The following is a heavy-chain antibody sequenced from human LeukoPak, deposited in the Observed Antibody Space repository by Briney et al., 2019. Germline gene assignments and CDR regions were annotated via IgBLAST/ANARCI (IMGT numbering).Heavy chain of an antibody. CDR1: GGSFSGYY. CDR3: ARDRSSGSYRDYYYGMDV. V-gene: IGHV4-34*01. D-gene: IGHD3-10*01. Sequence: SETLSLTCAVSGGSFSGYYWSWIRQPPGKGLEWIGEINHSGSTNYNPSLKSRVTISVDTSKNQFSLKLSSVAAADTAVYYCARDRSSGSYRDYYYGMDVWGQGTTVTVSS. CDR2: INHSGST. J-gene: IGHJ6*02.